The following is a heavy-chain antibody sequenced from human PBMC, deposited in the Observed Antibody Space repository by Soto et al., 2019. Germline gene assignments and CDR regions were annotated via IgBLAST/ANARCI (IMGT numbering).Heavy chain of an antibody. CDR2: INHSGST. Sequence: SETLSLTCAVYGGSFSGYYWNWIRQPPGKGLEWIGEINHSGSTNYNPSLKSRVTISVDTSKNQFSLKLSSVTAADTAVYYCARYNDYGDAFDIWGQGTMVTVSS. J-gene: IGHJ3*02. CDR1: GGSFSGYY. CDR3: ARYNDYGDAFDI. D-gene: IGHD4-17*01. V-gene: IGHV4-34*01.